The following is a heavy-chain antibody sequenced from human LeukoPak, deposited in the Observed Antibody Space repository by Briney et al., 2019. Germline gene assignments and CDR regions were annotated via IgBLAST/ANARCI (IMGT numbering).Heavy chain of an antibody. V-gene: IGHV1-2*02. Sequence: GASVKVSCKASGYTFSIYNMHWVRQAPGQGLEWMGWINPNSGGTNYAQKVQGRVTMTRDTSISTAYMEVSRLRSVDTAVYYCARAHASLRITMIVVGEHAFDIWGQGTMVTVSS. CDR3: ARAHASLRITMIVVGEHAFDI. D-gene: IGHD3-22*01. J-gene: IGHJ3*02. CDR1: GYTFSIYN. CDR2: INPNSGGT.